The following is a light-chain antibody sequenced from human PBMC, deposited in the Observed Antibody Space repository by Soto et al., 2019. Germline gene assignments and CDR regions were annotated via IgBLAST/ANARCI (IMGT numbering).Light chain of an antibody. J-gene: IGLJ3*02. CDR1: TSNVGSNY. Sequence: QSVLTQPPSASGTPGQTVTISCSEGTSNVGSNYVFWYQHLPGTAPKLLIYSNNRRPSGVPDRFSGSKSGTSASLAISGLRSEDEADYFCATWDDGLSGWVFGGGTKLTVL. CDR2: SNN. V-gene: IGLV1-47*02. CDR3: ATWDDGLSGWV.